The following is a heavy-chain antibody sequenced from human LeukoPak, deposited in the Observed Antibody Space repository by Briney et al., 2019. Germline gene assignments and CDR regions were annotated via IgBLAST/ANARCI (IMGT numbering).Heavy chain of an antibody. Sequence: GGSLRLSCTASGFTFGDYAMSWVRQAPGKGLEWVGFIRSKAYGGTTEYAASVKGRFTISRDDSKSIAYLQMNSLKTEDTAVYYCTGDSSGYWEFDYWGQGTLVTVSS. D-gene: IGHD3-22*01. CDR3: TGDSSGYWEFDY. CDR2: IRSKAYGGTT. J-gene: IGHJ4*02. V-gene: IGHV3-49*04. CDR1: GFTFGDYA.